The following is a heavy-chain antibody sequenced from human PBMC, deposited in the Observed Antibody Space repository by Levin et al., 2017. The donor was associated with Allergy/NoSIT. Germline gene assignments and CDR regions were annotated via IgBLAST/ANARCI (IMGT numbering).Heavy chain of an antibody. D-gene: IGHD6-19*01. CDR3: ARAGWWGAVAGSPPVAVDY. CDR1: GYSFTSYW. CDR2: IYPGDSDT. V-gene: IGHV5-51*01. J-gene: IGHJ4*02. Sequence: KVSCKGSGYSFTSYWIGWVRQMPGKGLEWMGIIYPGDSDTRYSPSFQGQVTISADKSISTAYLQWSSLKASDTAMYYCARAGWWGAVAGSPPVAVDYWGQGTLVTVSS.